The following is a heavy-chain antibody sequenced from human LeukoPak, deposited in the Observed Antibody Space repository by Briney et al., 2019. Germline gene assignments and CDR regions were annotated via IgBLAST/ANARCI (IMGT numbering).Heavy chain of an antibody. Sequence: GGSLRLSCAASGFTLSGYGMNWVRQAPGKGLEGVSYISSSTRIIYYADSVKGRFTISRDNAKNSLYLQMNSLRAEDTAVYYCARERALERFGGHYYYMDVWGKGTTVTISS. V-gene: IGHV3-48*04. CDR2: ISSSTRII. J-gene: IGHJ6*03. CDR1: GFTLSGYG. D-gene: IGHD1-1*01. CDR3: ARERALERFGGHYYYMDV.